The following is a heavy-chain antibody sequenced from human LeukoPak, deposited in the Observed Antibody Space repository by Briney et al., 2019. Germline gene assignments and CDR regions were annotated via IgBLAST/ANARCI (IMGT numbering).Heavy chain of an antibody. V-gene: IGHV1-8*01. Sequence: GASVKVSCKASGYTFTSYDINWVRQATGQGLEWMGWMNPNSGNTGYAQKFQGRVTMTRNTSISTAYMELSSLRSEDTAVYYCAREGFCRGGSCYPSWFDPWGRGPRVTVSS. CDR2: MNPNSGNT. CDR1: GYTFTSYD. D-gene: IGHD2-15*01. CDR3: AREGFCRGGSCYPSWFDP. J-gene: IGHJ5*02.